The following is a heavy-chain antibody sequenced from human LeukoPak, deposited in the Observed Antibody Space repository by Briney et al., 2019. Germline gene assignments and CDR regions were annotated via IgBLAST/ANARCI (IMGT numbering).Heavy chain of an antibody. CDR3: ARAYNSSSGEGWFDP. D-gene: IGHD6-6*01. CDR1: GYSISSGYY. CDR2: IYHSGST. J-gene: IGHJ5*02. V-gene: IGHV4-38-2*02. Sequence: SETLSLTCTVSGYSISSGYYWGWIRQPPGKGLEWIGSIYHSGSTYYNPSLKSRVTISVDTSKNQFSLKLSSVTAADTAVYYCARAYNSSSGEGWFDPWGQGTLVTVSS.